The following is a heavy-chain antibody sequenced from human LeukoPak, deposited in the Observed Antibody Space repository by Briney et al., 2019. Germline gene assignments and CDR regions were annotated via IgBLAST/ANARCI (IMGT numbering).Heavy chain of an antibody. Sequence: GGSLRLSCAASGFTFSSCAMSWVRRAPGKGLEWVSGICASGGTTYYADSVKGRFTISRDNSKNTLVLQLNSLRAEDTAVYYCAKDPTDFDSSGQTYLDYWGQGTLVTVSS. CDR2: ICASGGTT. D-gene: IGHD3-22*01. J-gene: IGHJ4*02. CDR3: AKDPTDFDSSGQTYLDY. CDR1: GFTFSSCA. V-gene: IGHV3-23*01.